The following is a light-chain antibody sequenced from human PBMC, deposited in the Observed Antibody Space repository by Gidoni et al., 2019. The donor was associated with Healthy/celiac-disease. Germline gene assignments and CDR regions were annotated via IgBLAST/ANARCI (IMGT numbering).Light chain of an antibody. V-gene: IGLV1-44*01. CDR2: SNN. CDR1: SSNIGSHT. CDR3: AAWDDSLNGSWV. Sequence: QSVLTQPPSASGTPGQRVTISCSGSSSNIGSHTVNWYQQLPGTAPNLLIYSNNQRPSGVPDRFSGSKSGTSASLAISGLQSEDEADYYCAAWDDSLNGSWVFGGGTKLTVL. J-gene: IGLJ3*02.